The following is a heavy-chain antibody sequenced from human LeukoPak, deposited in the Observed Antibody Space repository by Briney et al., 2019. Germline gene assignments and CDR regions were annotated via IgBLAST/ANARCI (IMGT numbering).Heavy chain of an antibody. J-gene: IGHJ4*02. D-gene: IGHD6-19*01. CDR3: ARWSGWPRV. Sequence: PGGSLRLSCAASGFTFSSYEMNWVRQAPWNGLEWVSYISSTGSTIYYAEAVKGRFTISKENTKNSLYLQMNSLRAEDTAVYYCARWSGWPRVWGQGTLVTVSS. V-gene: IGHV3-48*03. CDR1: GFTFSSYE. CDR2: ISSTGSTI.